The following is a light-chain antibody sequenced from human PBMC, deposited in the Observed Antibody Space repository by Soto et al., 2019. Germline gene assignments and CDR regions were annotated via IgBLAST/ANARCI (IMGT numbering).Light chain of an antibody. CDR2: WAS. V-gene: IGKV4-1*01. J-gene: IGKJ5*01. Sequence: DIVSTPSPASLSVSLCARGTINCNSTQSVLYSSNHKNYLTWYQQKPGQPPKLLIYWASTRESGVPDRFSGSGSGTDFTLTISSLQAEDVAVYYCQQYYSTPITFGQGTRLEIK. CDR1: QSVLYSSNHKNY. CDR3: QQYYSTPIT.